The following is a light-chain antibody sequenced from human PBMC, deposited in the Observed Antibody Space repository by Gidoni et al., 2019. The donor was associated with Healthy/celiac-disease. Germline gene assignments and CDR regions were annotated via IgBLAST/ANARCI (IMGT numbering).Light chain of an antibody. Sequence: DLQMTQSPSSLSASVGYRVTITCLASQSISSYLNWYQQKPGKAPKLLIYAASSLQSGVPSRFSGSGSGTDFTLTISSLQPEDFATYYCQQSYSTPLTCGGGTKVEIK. CDR2: AAS. J-gene: IGKJ4*02. CDR3: QQSYSTPLT. CDR1: QSISSY. V-gene: IGKV1-39*01.